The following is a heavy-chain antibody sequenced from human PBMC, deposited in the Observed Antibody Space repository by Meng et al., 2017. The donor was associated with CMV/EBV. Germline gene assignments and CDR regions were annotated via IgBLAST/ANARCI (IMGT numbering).Heavy chain of an antibody. CDR1: GGSFSGYD. Sequence: GSLRLSCAVYGGSFSGYDWTWIRQSPGKGLEWIGEINHRGSTNYNPSLKSRLTISLDTSKNQFSLKLKSVTAADTAVYYCARGSTSVTMIVVVFTAASLAYGSWGQGTLVTVSS. CDR2: INHRGST. D-gene: IGHD3-22*01. V-gene: IGHV4-34*01. CDR3: ARGSTSVTMIVVVFTAASLAYGS. J-gene: IGHJ5*02.